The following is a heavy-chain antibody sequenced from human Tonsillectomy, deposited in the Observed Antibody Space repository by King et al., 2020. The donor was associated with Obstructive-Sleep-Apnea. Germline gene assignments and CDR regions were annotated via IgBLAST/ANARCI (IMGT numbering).Heavy chain of an antibody. CDR1: GFTFSSYA. Sequence: VQLVESGGGLVQPGGSLRLSCAASGFTFSSYAMSWVRQAPGRGLVWVSAISGCGGSTYYADSVKGRFTISRDNSKNPLYVQMNSLRAEDTAVYYCAKDLYYYDSSGFDYWGQGTLVTVSS. J-gene: IGHJ4*02. CDR3: AKDLYYYDSSGFDY. CDR2: ISGCGGST. V-gene: IGHV3-23*04. D-gene: IGHD3-22*01.